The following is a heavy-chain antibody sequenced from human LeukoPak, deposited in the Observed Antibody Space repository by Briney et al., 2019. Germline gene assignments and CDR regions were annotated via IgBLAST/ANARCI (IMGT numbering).Heavy chain of an antibody. D-gene: IGHD2-15*01. CDR1: GGSISSYY. Sequence: KPSETLSLTCTVSGGSISSYYWSWIRQPPGKGLEWIGYIYYSGSTNYNPSLKSRVTISVDTSKNQFSLKLSSVTAADTAVYYCARVTLVAATHYYYGMDVWGQGTTVTVSS. J-gene: IGHJ6*02. V-gene: IGHV4-59*01. CDR2: IYYSGST. CDR3: ARVTLVAATHYYYGMDV.